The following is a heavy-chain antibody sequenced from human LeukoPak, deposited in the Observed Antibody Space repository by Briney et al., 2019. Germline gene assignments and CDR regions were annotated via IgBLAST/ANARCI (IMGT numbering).Heavy chain of an antibody. D-gene: IGHD4-17*01. J-gene: IGHJ4*02. V-gene: IGHV1-8*02. Sequence: ASVKVSCKASGYTFTGYYMHWVRQATGQGLEWMGWMNPNSGNTGYAQKFQGRVTMTRNTSISTAYMELSSLRSEDTAVYYCARGHLRCLDYWGQGTLVTVSS. CDR3: ARGHLRCLDY. CDR2: MNPNSGNT. CDR1: GYTFTGYY.